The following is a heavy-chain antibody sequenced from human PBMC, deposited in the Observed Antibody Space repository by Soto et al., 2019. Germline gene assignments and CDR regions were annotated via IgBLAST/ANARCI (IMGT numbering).Heavy chain of an antibody. CDR3: ARTVGYCSSTSCYVESYYYYMDV. V-gene: IGHV4-4*02. CDR1: SGSISSSNW. Sequence: QVQLQESGPGLVKPSGTLSLTCAVSSGSISSSNWWSWVRQPPGKGLEWIGEIYHSGSTNYNPSLKSRFTISVDKSKNQFSLKLSSVTAADTAVYYCARTVGYCSSTSCYVESYYYYMDVWGKGTTVTVSS. J-gene: IGHJ6*03. CDR2: IYHSGST. D-gene: IGHD2-2*01.